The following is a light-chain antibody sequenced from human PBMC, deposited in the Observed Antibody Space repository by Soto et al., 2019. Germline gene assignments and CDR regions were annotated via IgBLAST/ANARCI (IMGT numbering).Light chain of an antibody. CDR3: SSYVGAKNVV. CDR1: TRDVGGYNY. V-gene: IGLV2-8*01. J-gene: IGLJ2*01. CDR2: EVN. Sequence: QSALTQPPSASGSPGQSVTISCTGTTRDVGGYNYVSWYQQHPGKAPKLMIFEVNKRPSGVPDRFSGSKSGNTASLTVSGLQAEDEAIYYCSSYVGAKNVVFGGGTKLTVL.